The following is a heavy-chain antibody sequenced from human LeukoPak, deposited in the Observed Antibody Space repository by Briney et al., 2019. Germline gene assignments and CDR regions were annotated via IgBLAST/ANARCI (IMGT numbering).Heavy chain of an antibody. Sequence: GASVKVSCKASGYTFTGYYMHWVRQAPGQGLEWMGWINPNSGGTNYAQKFQGRVTMTRDTSISTAYMELSRLRSDDTAVYYCAKDVYGDYGGLDYWGQGTLVTVSS. CDR3: AKDVYGDYGGLDY. V-gene: IGHV1-2*02. CDR1: GYTFTGYY. J-gene: IGHJ4*02. CDR2: INPNSGGT. D-gene: IGHD4-17*01.